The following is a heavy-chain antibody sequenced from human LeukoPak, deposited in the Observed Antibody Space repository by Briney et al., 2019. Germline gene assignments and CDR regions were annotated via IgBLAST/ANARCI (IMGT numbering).Heavy chain of an antibody. CDR2: IYYTGST. V-gene: IGHV4-39*07. Sequence: PSETLSLTCTVSGGSMSSSSYYWGWIRQPPGKGLEWIGTIYYTGSTNYNPSLKSRVTISVDTSKNQFSLKLSSVTAADTAVYYCAREVVSYYDILTGYYSRNAFDIWGQGTMVTVSS. J-gene: IGHJ3*02. CDR1: GGSMSSSSYY. CDR3: AREVVSYYDILTGYYSRNAFDI. D-gene: IGHD3-9*01.